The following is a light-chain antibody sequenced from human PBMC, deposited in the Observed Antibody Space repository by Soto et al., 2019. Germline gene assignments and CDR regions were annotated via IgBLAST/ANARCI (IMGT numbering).Light chain of an antibody. V-gene: IGKV1-5*03. CDR1: QTISSL. CDR2: KAS. CDR3: QHYHSYSEA. Sequence: DIQMTQSPSTLSGSVGDRVTITCRASQTISSLLAGYQQKPGKAPKLLIYKASTLKSGVPSRFSGSGSGTEFTLNIRSLQPDDFAPYYGQHYHSYSEAFGQGTKVELK. J-gene: IGKJ1*01.